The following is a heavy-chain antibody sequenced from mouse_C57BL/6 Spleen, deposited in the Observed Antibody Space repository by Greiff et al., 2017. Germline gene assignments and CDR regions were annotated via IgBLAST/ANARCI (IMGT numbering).Heavy chain of an antibody. J-gene: IGHJ2*01. V-gene: IGHV1-55*01. CDR2: IYPGSGST. CDR1: GYTFPSYW. D-gene: IGHD2-3*01. Sequence: QVQLQQPGAELVKPGASVKMSCKASGYTFPSYWITWVKPRPGQGLEWIGDIYPGSGSTNYNEKFKSKTTLTVDTSASTAYMQLSSLTSEASAVYYCERLMLATDNYFGFRGTITTLTV. CDR3: ERLMLATDNYFGF.